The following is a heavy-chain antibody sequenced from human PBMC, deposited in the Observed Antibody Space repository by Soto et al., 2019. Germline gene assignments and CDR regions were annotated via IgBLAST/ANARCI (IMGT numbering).Heavy chain of an antibody. CDR2: MNPNSGNT. J-gene: IGHJ4*02. CDR3: ARGPEDYIWGSYPYDY. D-gene: IGHD3-16*01. Sequence: ASVKVSCKASGYTFTSYDINWVRQATGQGLEWMGWMNPNSGNTGYAQKFQGRVTMTRNTSISTAYMELSSLRSEDTAVYYCARGPEDYIWGSYPYDYWGQGTLVTVSS. V-gene: IGHV1-8*01. CDR1: GYTFTSYD.